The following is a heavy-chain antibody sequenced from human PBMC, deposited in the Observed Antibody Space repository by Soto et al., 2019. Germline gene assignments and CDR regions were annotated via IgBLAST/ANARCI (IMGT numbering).Heavy chain of an antibody. V-gene: IGHV4-61*01. J-gene: IGHJ6*02. Sequence: PSETLSLTCTVSGGSVSSGSYYWSWIRQPPGKGLEWIGYIYYSGSTNYNPSLKSRVTISVDTSKNQFSLKLSSVTAADTAVYYCARAAVGVVYYYYGMDVWGQGTTVTVSS. CDR3: ARAAVGVVYYYYGMDV. CDR1: GGSVSSGSYY. D-gene: IGHD3-3*01. CDR2: IYYSGST.